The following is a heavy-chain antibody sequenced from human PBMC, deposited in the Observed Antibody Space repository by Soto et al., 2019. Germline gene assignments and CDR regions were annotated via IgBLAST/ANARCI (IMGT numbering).Heavy chain of an antibody. V-gene: IGHV1-18*01. J-gene: IGHJ4*02. D-gene: IGHD6-19*01. CDR1: GYPFTSYG. CDR3: ASYRLIAVTDLLRN. CDR2: ISAYDDKT. Sequence: QGQPVQSGAEVKKPGASVKVSCKTSGYPFTSYGLNWVRQAPGQGPEWMGWISAYDDKTISSQKFQGRVTLTADTSTTTAYMELRGLGSDDTAVYYCASYRLIAVTDLLRNWGQGTLVTVSS.